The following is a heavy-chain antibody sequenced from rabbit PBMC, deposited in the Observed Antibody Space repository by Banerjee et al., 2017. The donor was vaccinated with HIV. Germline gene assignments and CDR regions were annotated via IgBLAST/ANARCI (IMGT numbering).Heavy chain of an antibody. D-gene: IGHD2-1*01. CDR2: IDTGFGGTT. CDR3: SRGGDFGGAAWDL. J-gene: IGHJ4*01. CDR1: GFSFSSSYY. V-gene: IGHV1S45*01. Sequence: QEQLEESGGGLVQPEGSLTLACTASGFSFSSSYYMCWVRQAPGKGLEWIACIDTGFGGTTYYASWAKGRFTISKTSSTTVTLQMTTLTAADTATYFCSRGGDFGGAAWDLWGPGTLVTVS.